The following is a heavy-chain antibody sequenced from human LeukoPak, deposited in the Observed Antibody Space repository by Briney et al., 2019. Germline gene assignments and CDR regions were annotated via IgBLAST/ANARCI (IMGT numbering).Heavy chain of an antibody. CDR1: GGSISSYY. CDR3: AGAYSGSYYYYYYYGMDV. V-gene: IGHV4-59*08. Sequence: PSETLSLTCTVSGGSISSYYWSWIRQTPGKGLEWIGYIYYSGSTNYNPSLKSRVTISVDTSKNQFSLKLSSVTAADTAVYYCAGAYSGSYYYYYYYGMDVWGQGTTVTVSS. J-gene: IGHJ6*02. D-gene: IGHD1-26*01. CDR2: IYYSGST.